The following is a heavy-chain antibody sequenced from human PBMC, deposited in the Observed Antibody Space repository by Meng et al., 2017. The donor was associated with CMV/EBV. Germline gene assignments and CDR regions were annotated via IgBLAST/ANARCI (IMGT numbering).Heavy chain of an antibody. CDR3: ARDYDFWSGYAPTYYYYYGMDV. CDR1: GFTISSYE. V-gene: IGHV3-48*03. D-gene: IGHD3-3*01. CDR2: ISSSGSTI. Sequence: GGSLRLSCAASGFTISSYEMNWVRQAPGKGLEWVSYISSSGSTIYYADSVKGRFTISRDNAKNSLYLQMNSLRAEDTAVYYCARDYDFWSGYAPTYYYYYGMDVWGQGTTVTVSS. J-gene: IGHJ6*02.